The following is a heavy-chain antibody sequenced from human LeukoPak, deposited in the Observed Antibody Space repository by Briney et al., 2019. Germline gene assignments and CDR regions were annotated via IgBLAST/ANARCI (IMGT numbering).Heavy chain of an antibody. CDR3: AGGGGLDV. D-gene: IGHD3-16*01. CDR2: INHNGNVN. J-gene: IGHJ6*02. CDR1: GFTFSSYW. V-gene: IGHV3-7*03. Sequence: GGSLRLSCAASGFTFSSYWMNWARQAPGKGLEWVASINHNGNVNYYVDSVKGRFTISRDNAKNSLYLQMSNLRAEDTAVYFCAGGGGLDVWGRRATVTVSS.